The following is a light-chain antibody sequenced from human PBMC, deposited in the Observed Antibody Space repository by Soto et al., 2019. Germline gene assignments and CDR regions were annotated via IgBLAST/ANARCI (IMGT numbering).Light chain of an antibody. J-gene: IGLJ3*02. CDR2: KVS. Sequence: QSVLTQPASVSGSPGQSITIACTGTSSDVGGYNYVSWYQQHPGKAPKLMIYKVSNRPSGVSSRFSGSKSGNTASLTISGLQPEDEANYYCYSWASSGTPWLFCGGTKVTVL. CDR3: YSWASSGTPWL. CDR1: SSDVGGYNY. V-gene: IGLV2-14*01.